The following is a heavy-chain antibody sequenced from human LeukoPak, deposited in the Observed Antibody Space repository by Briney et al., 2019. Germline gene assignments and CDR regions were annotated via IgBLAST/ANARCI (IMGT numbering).Heavy chain of an antibody. Sequence: ASVKVSCKASGYTFTGYYMHWVRQAPGQGLEWMGWISPNSGDTDIAQKFQGRVTMTRDTSIATSYMEVASLTSDDTAVYYCARESACGTTNCLAPADWLDPWGQGTLVIVSS. D-gene: IGHD2-2*01. V-gene: IGHV1-2*02. CDR3: ARESACGTTNCLAPADWLDP. J-gene: IGHJ5*02. CDR2: ISPNSGDT. CDR1: GYTFTGYY.